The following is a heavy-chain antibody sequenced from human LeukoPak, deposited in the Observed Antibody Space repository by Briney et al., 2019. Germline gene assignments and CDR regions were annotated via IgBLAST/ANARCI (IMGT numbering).Heavy chain of an antibody. CDR2: LSGSGGST. D-gene: IGHD5-12*01. CDR1: GFKFDDYG. Sequence: GGCLRLSCTASGFKFDDYGMSWVRPTPGKGLEWVSALSGSGGSTYYADSVKGRFSISRDNSKNTLYLQKYSLRAEDTAVYYCAKGRGYSGYDSYFDYWGQGTLVTVSS. V-gene: IGHV3-23*01. CDR3: AKGRGYSGYDSYFDY. J-gene: IGHJ4*02.